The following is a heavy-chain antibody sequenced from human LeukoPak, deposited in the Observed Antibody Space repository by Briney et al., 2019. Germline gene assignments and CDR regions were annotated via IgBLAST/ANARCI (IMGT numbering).Heavy chain of an antibody. CDR1: GFTFDDYA. J-gene: IGHJ4*02. D-gene: IGHD3-3*01. V-gene: IGHV3-9*01. Sequence: GGSLRLSCAASGFTFDDYAMPWVRQAPGKGLEWVSGISWNSGSIGYADSVKGRFTISRDNAKNSLYLQMNSLRAEDTALYYCAKSTQYDFWSGYNDYWGQGTLVTVSS. CDR2: ISWNSGSI. CDR3: AKSTQYDFWSGYNDY.